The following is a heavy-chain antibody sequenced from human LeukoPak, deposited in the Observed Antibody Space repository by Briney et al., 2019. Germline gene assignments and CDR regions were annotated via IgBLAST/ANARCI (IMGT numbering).Heavy chain of an antibody. CDR3: AAVTTSGVDY. V-gene: IGHV4-61*02. CDR2: IYTSGST. Sequence: SETLSLTCTVSGGSISSGSYYWGWIRQPAGKGLEWIGRIYTSGSTNYNPSLKSRVTISVDTSKNQFSLKLSSVTAADTAVYYCAAVTTSGVDYWGQGTLVTVSS. D-gene: IGHD4-17*01. CDR1: GGSISSGSYY. J-gene: IGHJ4*02.